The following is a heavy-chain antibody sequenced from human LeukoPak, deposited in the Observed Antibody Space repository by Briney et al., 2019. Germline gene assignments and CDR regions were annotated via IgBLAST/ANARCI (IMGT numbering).Heavy chain of an antibody. V-gene: IGHV4-39*01. CDR1: GGSISSSSYY. D-gene: IGHD6-6*01. CDR3: ASLEYSSSSGGAFDI. CDR2: IYYSGST. Sequence: PSETLSLTCTVSGGSISSSSYYWGWIRQPPGKGLEWIGSIYYSGSTYYSPSLKSRVTISVDTSKNQFSLKLSSVTAADTAVYYCASLEYSSSSGGAFDIWGQGTMVTVSS. J-gene: IGHJ3*02.